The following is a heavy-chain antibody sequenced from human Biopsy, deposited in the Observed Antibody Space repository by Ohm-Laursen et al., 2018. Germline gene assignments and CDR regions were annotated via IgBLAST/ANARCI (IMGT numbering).Heavy chain of an antibody. Sequence: GSLRLSCAASGFTFSSYSMNWVRQAPGKGLEWVSAIGGSGGGTYYADSVKGRFTISRDDSKNTVYLQMNSLRVEDRAVYYCARPMSRVVAYGMDVWGQGTTVTVSS. V-gene: IGHV3-23*01. CDR3: ARPMSRVVAYGMDV. J-gene: IGHJ6*02. CDR2: IGGSGGGT. D-gene: IGHD2-15*01. CDR1: GFTFSSYS.